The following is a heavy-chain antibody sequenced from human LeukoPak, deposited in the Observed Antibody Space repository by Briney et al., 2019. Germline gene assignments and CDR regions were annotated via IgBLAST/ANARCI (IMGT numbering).Heavy chain of an antibody. CDR2: IIPIFGTA. D-gene: IGHD5-24*01. Sequence: GASVKVSCKASGGTSSSYAISWVRQAPGQGLEWMGGIIPIFGTANYAQKFQGRVTITTDESTSTAYMELSSLRSEDTAVYYCARDRDGYNYVAPYYYYMDVWGKGTTVTVSS. V-gene: IGHV1-69*05. CDR1: GGTSSSYA. CDR3: ARDRDGYNYVAPYYYYMDV. J-gene: IGHJ6*03.